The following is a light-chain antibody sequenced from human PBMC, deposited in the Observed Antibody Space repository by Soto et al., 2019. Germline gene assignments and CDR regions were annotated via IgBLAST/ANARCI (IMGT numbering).Light chain of an antibody. Sequence: QSVLTQPPSASGTPGQRVTISCSGSSSNIGSNYVYWYQQLPGTAPKLLIYRNNQRPSGVPDRFSGSKSGTSASLAISGLRSEDKADYYCAAWDDSLSGVVFGGGTKLTV. V-gene: IGLV1-47*01. CDR3: AAWDDSLSGVV. J-gene: IGLJ2*01. CDR2: RNN. CDR1: SSNIGSNY.